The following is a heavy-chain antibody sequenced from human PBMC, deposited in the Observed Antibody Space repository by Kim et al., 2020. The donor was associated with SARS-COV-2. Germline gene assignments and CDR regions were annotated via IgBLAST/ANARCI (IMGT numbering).Heavy chain of an antibody. Sequence: GGSLRLSCAASGFTFSDHYMDWVRQAPGKGLEWVGRTRNKANSYTTEYAASVKGRFTISRDDSKNSLYLQMNSLKTEDTAVYYCARGGLYGSGNGVDYWGQGTLVTVSS. D-gene: IGHD3-10*01. CDR1: GFTFSDHY. V-gene: IGHV3-72*01. CDR2: TRNKANSYTT. CDR3: ARGGLYGSGNGVDY. J-gene: IGHJ4*02.